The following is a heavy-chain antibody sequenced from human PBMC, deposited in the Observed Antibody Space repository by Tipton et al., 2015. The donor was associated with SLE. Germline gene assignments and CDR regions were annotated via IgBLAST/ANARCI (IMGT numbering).Heavy chain of an antibody. CDR2: IHSGGST. J-gene: IGHJ3*02. CDR1: GGSMSGYY. D-gene: IGHD3-10*01. Sequence: TLSLTCAVSGGSMSGYYLSWIRQSPWKGLEWIGYIHSGGSTNYNPSFNSRVTISSDTSRNQFSLTLTSVTVADTAVYYCAKGGGSESHDGFDIWGQGTMVTVSS. V-gene: IGHV4-4*08. CDR3: AKGGGSESHDGFDI.